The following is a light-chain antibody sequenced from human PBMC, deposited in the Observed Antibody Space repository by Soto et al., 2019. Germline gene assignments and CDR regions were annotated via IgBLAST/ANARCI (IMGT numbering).Light chain of an antibody. CDR3: QHYNNWPPWS. Sequence: EIVMTQSPATLSVSPGERATLSCRASQSVSSDLAWYQQKPGQDPRLLIYGASTRATGIPARFSGSGSGTEFTLTISSLQSEDFAVYYCQHYNNWPPWSFGQGTKVESK. V-gene: IGKV3-15*01. CDR1: QSVSSD. J-gene: IGKJ1*01. CDR2: GAS.